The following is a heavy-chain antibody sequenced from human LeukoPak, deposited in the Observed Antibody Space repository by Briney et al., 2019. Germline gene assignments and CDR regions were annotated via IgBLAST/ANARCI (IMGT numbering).Heavy chain of an antibody. CDR2: IYWNGGST. CDR1: GFTFDDYA. J-gene: IGHJ4*02. D-gene: IGHD1-26*01. CDR3: ARGVVGNY. Sequence: GGSLRLSCTASGFTFDDYAMSWVRQAPGKGLEWVSGIYWNGGSTGCADSVKGRFTISRDNAKNSLYLQMSGLRVEDTALYYCARGVVGNYWGQGTLVTVSS. V-gene: IGHV3-20*04.